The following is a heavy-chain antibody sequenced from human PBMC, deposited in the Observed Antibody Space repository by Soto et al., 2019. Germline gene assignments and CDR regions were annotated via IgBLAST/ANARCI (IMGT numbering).Heavy chain of an antibody. CDR3: AQNDRGYSGYEAIDY. J-gene: IGHJ4*02. CDR2: ISYDGSNK. CDR1: GFTFSSYA. Sequence: QVQLVESGGGVVQPGRSLRLSCAASGFTFSSYAMHWVRQAPGKGLEWVAVISYDGSNKYYADSVKGRFTISRDNSKNTLYLQMNSLRAEDTAVYYCAQNDRGYSGYEAIDYWGQGTLVTVSS. D-gene: IGHD5-12*01. V-gene: IGHV3-30-3*01.